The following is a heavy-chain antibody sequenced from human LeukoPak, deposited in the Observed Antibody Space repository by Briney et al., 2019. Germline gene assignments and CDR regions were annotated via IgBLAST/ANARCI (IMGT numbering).Heavy chain of an antibody. CDR2: IYYSASS. J-gene: IGHJ4*02. Sequence: PSETLSLTCTVSGGSISSGGYYWSWIRQHPGKGLEWIGYIYYSASSYYNPSLKSRVTISVDTSKNQFSLKLSSVTAADTAVYYCAREGSSLFDYWGQGTLVTVSS. V-gene: IGHV4-31*03. CDR1: GGSISSGGYY. D-gene: IGHD6-6*01. CDR3: AREGSSLFDY.